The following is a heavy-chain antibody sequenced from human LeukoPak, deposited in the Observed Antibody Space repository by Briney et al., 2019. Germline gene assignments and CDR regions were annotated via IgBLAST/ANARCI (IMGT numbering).Heavy chain of an antibody. CDR3: ARGSAPSCSGWFDP. J-gene: IGHJ5*02. V-gene: IGHV1-69*01. CDR2: IIPILGTA. D-gene: IGHD2-2*01. Sequence: GASVKVSCKASGGTFSSYAISWVRQAPGQGLEWMGGIIPILGTANYAQKFQGRVTITADESTSTAYMELSSLRSEDTAVYYCARGSAPSCSGWFDPWGQGTLVTVSS. CDR1: GGTFSSYA.